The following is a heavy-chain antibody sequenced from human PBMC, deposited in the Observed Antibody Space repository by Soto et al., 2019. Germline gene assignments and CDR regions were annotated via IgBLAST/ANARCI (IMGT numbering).Heavy chain of an antibody. CDR2: ISYDGNNQ. V-gene: IGHV3-30*09. CDR3: ARDRVYYYDSSGYYNFEY. D-gene: IGHD3-22*01. Sequence: QVQLVEAGGGVVQPGRSLRLSCAASGFTFNNYAMHWVRQAPVKGLEWVAVISYDGNNQYYADYVKGRFAISRDNSKNTLYLQMNSLRDEDTAVYYCARDRVYYYDSSGYYNFEYWGQGSLVTVSS. J-gene: IGHJ4*02. CDR1: GFTFNNYA.